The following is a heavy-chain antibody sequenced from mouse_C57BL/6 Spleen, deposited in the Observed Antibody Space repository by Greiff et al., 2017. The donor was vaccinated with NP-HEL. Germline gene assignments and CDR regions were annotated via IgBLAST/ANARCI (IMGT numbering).Heavy chain of an antibody. CDR3: TILYYYGSSFFDY. D-gene: IGHD1-1*01. CDR1: GYTFTSYW. Sequence: EVQLQQSGTVLARPGASVKMSCKTSGYTFTSYWMHWVKQRPGQGLEWIGAIYPGNSDTSYNQKFKGKAKLTAVTSASTAYMELSSLTNEDSAVYYCTILYYYGSSFFDYWGQGTTLTVSS. V-gene: IGHV1-5*01. J-gene: IGHJ2*01. CDR2: IYPGNSDT.